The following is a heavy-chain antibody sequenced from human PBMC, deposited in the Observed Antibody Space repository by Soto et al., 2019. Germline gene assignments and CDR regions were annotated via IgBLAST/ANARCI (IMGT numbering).Heavy chain of an antibody. J-gene: IGHJ4*02. CDR1: GGTCISYA. CDR2: ISGSGGSP. Sequence: PGGALRRSCAASGGTCISYAMNWVRRAPGKGLEWVSGISGSGGSPYYADSVKGRFTISRDNSRDILYLQMNSLRVEDTAVYYCAKDLKYSVTTAFEFWGQGTLVTVSS. CDR3: AKDLKYSVTTAFEF. D-gene: IGHD4-17*01. V-gene: IGHV3-23*01.